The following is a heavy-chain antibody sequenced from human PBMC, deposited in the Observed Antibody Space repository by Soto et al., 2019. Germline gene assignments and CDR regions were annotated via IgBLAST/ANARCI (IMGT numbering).Heavy chain of an antibody. V-gene: IGHV1-8*01. J-gene: IGHJ6*03. CDR2: MNPNSGNT. D-gene: IGHD2-2*01. CDR3: ARGLRIPLKRYCSSTSSCYYYMDV. Sequence: QGLEWMGWMNPNSGNTGYAQKFQGRVTMTRNTSISTAYMELSSLRSEDTAVYYCARGLRIPLKRYCSSTSSCYYYMDVWGEGTTVSVSS.